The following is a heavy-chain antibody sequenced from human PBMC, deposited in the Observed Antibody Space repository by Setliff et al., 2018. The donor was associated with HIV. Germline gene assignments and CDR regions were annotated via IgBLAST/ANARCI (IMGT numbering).Heavy chain of an antibody. V-gene: IGHV4-59*11. CDR2: IYYNGNT. J-gene: IGHJ6*03. Sequence: SETLSLTCTVSGGSISSHYWSWIRQPPGKGLEWIGYIYYNGNTNYNPSLKSRGTISVDTSKNQFSLKLTSVTAADTAVYYCARELGHYYYYMDVWGKGTTVTVSS. D-gene: IGHD7-27*01. CDR3: ARELGHYYYYMDV. CDR1: GGSISSHY.